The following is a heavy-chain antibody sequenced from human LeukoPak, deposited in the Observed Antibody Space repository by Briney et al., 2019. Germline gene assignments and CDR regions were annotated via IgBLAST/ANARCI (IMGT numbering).Heavy chain of an antibody. CDR1: GYTFTRYD. D-gene: IGHD4-11*01. Sequence: ASVKVSCKASGYTFTRYDINWVRQATGQGLEWMGWMNPKSGNTGHAQKFQGRVTITRDTSISTVYMELSSLRSEDTAVYYCATEQEVTTGVTINWGQGTLVTVSS. J-gene: IGHJ4*02. CDR2: MNPKSGNT. V-gene: IGHV1-8*03. CDR3: ATEQEVTTGVTIN.